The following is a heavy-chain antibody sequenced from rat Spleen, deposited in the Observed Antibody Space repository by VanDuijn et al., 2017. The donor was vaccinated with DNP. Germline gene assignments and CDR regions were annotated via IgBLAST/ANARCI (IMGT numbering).Heavy chain of an antibody. CDR3: VRPVRFYSGPFDF. CDR2: ITTSGDRT. D-gene: IGHD1-1*01. V-gene: IGHV5-17*01. J-gene: IGHJ2*01. Sequence: EVQLVESGGGLVQPGRSLKLSCAASGFTFSDYAMAWVRQAPKKGLEVVATITTSGDRTSSPDSVNGRFTISRDNAKNTLYLQINSLRSEDTAIYHCVRPVRFYSGPFDFWGQGLMVTVSS. CDR1: GFTFSDYA.